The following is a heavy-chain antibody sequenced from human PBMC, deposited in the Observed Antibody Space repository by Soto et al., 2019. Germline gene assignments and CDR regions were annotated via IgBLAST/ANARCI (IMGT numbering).Heavy chain of an antibody. J-gene: IGHJ1*01. CDR3: VEPGAYWTR. D-gene: IGHD1-1*01. CDR1: EFSFSGYA. Sequence: VQLLESGGGLVQPGGSLRLSCAASEFSFSGYAMSWVRQAPGKGLEWISSITASGDATYYADSVKGRFTISRDNSKSTLFLQLNILGVDDTAIYYCVEPGAYWTRWGQGTLVAVSS. CDR2: ITASGDAT. V-gene: IGHV3-23*01.